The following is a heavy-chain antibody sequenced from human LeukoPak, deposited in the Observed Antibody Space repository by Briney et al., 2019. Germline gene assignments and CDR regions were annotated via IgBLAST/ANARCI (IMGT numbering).Heavy chain of an antibody. CDR3: ARDDYSSGWYCAY. Sequence: GGSLRLSCAASGFSFSNYGMHWVRQAPGKGLGWVAFIAHDRNNKYYAHYVKGRLTIFRDNSKNKLYLQMNSLRAEDTAVYYCARDDYSSGWYCAYWGQGALVTVSS. V-gene: IGHV3-30*02. CDR1: GFSFSNYG. D-gene: IGHD6-19*01. J-gene: IGHJ4*02. CDR2: IAHDRNNK.